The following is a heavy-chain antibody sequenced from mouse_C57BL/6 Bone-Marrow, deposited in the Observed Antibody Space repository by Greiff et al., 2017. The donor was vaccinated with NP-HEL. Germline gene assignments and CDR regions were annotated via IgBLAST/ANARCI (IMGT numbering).Heavy chain of an antibody. J-gene: IGHJ2*01. V-gene: IGHV5-17*01. Sequence: EVMLVESGGGLVKPGGSLKLSCAASGFTFSDYGMHWVRQAPEKGLEWVAYISSGSSTIYYADTVKGRFTISRDNAHTTLFLQMTSLRSEDTAMYYCARGGTTWSFDYWGQGTTLTVSS. CDR3: ARGGTTWSFDY. CDR2: ISSGSSTI. D-gene: IGHD1-1*01. CDR1: GFTFSDYG.